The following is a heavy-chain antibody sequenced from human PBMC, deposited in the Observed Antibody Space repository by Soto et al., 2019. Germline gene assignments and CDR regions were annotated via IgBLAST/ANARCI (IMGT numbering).Heavy chain of an antibody. D-gene: IGHD6-13*01. V-gene: IGHV4-59*01. CDR2: MYDTGST. CDR1: GGSISGYF. CDR3: ARGWSSSWPY. Sequence: QVQLQESGPGLVKPSETLSLTCFVSGGSISGYFWSWIRQPPGKGLEWIAFMYDTGSTNYNPSLKSRVSTSIDTSKNPFSLKLNSVTTADTAVYYCARGWSSSWPYWGQGTLVTVSS. J-gene: IGHJ4*02.